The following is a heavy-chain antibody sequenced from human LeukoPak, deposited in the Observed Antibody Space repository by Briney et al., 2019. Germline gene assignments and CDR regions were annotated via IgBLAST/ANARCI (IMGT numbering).Heavy chain of an antibody. J-gene: IGHJ6*02. V-gene: IGHV3-23*01. CDR2: IGGGGYST. CDR1: GFTFSSYV. Sequence: EGSLRLSCAASGFTFSSYVMNWVRQAPGKGLEWVSTIGGGGYSTYYADSVKGRFTISRDNSKNTLFLQMNSLRAEDTAIYYCAKGSVSMAGTPGDVWGQGTTVTVSS. CDR3: AKGSVSMAGTPGDV. D-gene: IGHD6-19*01.